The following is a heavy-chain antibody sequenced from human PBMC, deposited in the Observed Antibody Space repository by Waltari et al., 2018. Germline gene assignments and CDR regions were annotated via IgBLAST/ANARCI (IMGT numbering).Heavy chain of an antibody. CDR3: ARERHRLMEEGYLMALDP. CDR1: GYTFRDYG. V-gene: IGHV1-18*01. J-gene: IGHJ5*02. D-gene: IGHD3-3*01. Sequence: QVQLVQSGAEVKKPGASVKVSCKASGYTFRDYGISWVRQAPGQGLEWRGWISGNNGNTNKAQKFQGRLIMTEDTSATTVYMELTYLTSDDTAVYYCARERHRLMEEGYLMALDPWGQGTLVTVSS. CDR2: ISGNNGNT.